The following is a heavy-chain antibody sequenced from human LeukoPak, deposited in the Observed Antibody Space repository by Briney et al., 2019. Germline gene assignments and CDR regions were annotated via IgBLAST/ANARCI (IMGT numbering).Heavy chain of an antibody. V-gene: IGHV3-7*01. CDR2: IKQDGSEK. J-gene: IGHJ6*03. CDR1: GFTFSSYW. Sequence: GGSLRLSCAASGFTFSSYWMSWVRQAPGKGLEWVANIKQDGSEKYYVDSVKGRFTISRDNAKNSLYLQMNSLRAEDTAVYYCARDYVYYYYYMDVWGKGTTVTVSS. D-gene: IGHD3-10*02. CDR3: ARDYVYYYYYMDV.